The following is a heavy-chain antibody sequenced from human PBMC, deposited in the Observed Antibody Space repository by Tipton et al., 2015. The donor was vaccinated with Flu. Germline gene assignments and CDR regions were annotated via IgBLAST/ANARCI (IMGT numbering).Heavy chain of an antibody. CDR2: ISPYNGDT. J-gene: IGHJ3*02. D-gene: IGHD2-15*01. V-gene: IGHV1-18*01. CDR3: AGGCSAGTRDSFGHASQI. CDR1: GYTFTSYA. Sequence: QLVQSGAEVKKPGASVKVSCKASGYTFTSYAISWVRQAPGQGLEWMGWISPYNGDTNYAQKPQGRVTMTPDSSTSTAYMGVRSRSSDDTAVYYCAGGCSAGTRDSFGHASQIWGQGTMVTVSS.